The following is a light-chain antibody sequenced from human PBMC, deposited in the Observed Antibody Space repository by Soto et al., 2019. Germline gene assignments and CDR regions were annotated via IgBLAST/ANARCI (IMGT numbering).Light chain of an antibody. Sequence: DIQMTQSPSSLSASVGDGVTITCRASQSISSYLNWYQQKPGKAPKLLIYAASSLRSGVPSRFSGSGSGTDFTLTISSLQPEDFATYYCQQSYSTPLTFGGGTKVEIK. V-gene: IGKV1-39*01. CDR2: AAS. J-gene: IGKJ4*01. CDR3: QQSYSTPLT. CDR1: QSISSY.